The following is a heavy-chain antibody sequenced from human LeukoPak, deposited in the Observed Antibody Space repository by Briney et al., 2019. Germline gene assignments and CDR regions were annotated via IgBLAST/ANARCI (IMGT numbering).Heavy chain of an antibody. Sequence: ETLSLTCTVSGASISSYYWSWIRQPPGKGLEWIGYFYYGGSTNYNPSLKSRVTISIDTSRTQFSLKLSSVTAADTAVYYCAKDHPGAPCGGSCHYGTHFDYWGQGTLVTVSS. CDR2: FYYGGST. CDR1: GASISSYY. J-gene: IGHJ4*02. D-gene: IGHD2-15*01. CDR3: AKDHPGAPCGGSCHYGTHFDY. V-gene: IGHV4-59*01.